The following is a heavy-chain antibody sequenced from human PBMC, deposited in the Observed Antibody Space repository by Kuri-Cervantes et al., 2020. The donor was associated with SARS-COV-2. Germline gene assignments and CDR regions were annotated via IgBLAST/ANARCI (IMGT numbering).Heavy chain of an antibody. CDR1: GFTFSSYE. CDR3: ARDEGSYYYYMDV. J-gene: IGHJ6*03. Sequence: GGSLRLSCAASGFTFSSYEMNWVRQAPGKGLEWVSCISSSGSTIYYADSVKGRFTISRDNAKNSLYLQMNSLRAEDTAVYYCARDEGSYYYYMDVWGKGTTVTVSS. CDR2: ISSSGSTI. D-gene: IGHD3-10*01. V-gene: IGHV3-48*03.